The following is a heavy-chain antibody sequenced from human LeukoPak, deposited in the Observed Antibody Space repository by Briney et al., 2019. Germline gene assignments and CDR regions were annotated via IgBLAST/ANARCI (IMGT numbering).Heavy chain of an antibody. V-gene: IGHV4-59*01. Sequence: SETLSLTCAVSGGSISSFYWSWVRQPPVKGLEWIGNIHYSGSANYNPSLRSRVTISVDTSKTQFSLRLTSVTAADTAVYYCARDTWKAYFDSGTYQTTYYGMDFWGQGTTVTVSS. J-gene: IGHJ6*02. CDR2: IHYSGSA. D-gene: IGHD3-10*01. CDR1: GGSISSFY. CDR3: ARDTWKAYFDSGTYQTTYYGMDF.